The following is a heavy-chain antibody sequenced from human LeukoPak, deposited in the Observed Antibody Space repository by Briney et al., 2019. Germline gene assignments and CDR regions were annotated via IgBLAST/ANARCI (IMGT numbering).Heavy chain of an antibody. J-gene: IGHJ4*02. CDR2: ISPGGDFT. D-gene: IGHD3-22*01. V-gene: IGHV3-23*01. Sequence: GGSLRLSCAASGFTFSSYSMNWVRQAPGKGRQFVATISPGGDFTYYAGSVKGRFTISRDNAKNTLYLQVTSLRAEDTAVYYCAKYFNSNGYRPFDNWGQGTLVTVSS. CDR1: GFTFSSYS. CDR3: AKYFNSNGYRPFDN.